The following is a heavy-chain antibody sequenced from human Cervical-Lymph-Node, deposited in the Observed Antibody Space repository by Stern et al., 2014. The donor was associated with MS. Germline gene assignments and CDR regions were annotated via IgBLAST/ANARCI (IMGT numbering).Heavy chain of an antibody. D-gene: IGHD3-3*01. V-gene: IGHV2-5*02. CDR3: AHSRQYYDFWNAYYIGNFDS. CDR2: LYWDDDK. CDR1: GFSLSTSGVG. Sequence: QVTLKESGPTLVKPTQTLTLSCTFSGFSLSTSGVGVAWIRQPPGKALEWLALLYWDDDKLYSPSLDTRLTITKASENQVVPIMTSMDPVDTATYYCAHSRQYYDFWNAYYIGNFDSWGQGTLVTVSS. J-gene: IGHJ4*02.